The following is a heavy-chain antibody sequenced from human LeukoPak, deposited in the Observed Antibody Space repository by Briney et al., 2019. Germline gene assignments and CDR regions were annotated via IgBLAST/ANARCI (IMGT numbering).Heavy chain of an antibody. D-gene: IGHD6-13*01. CDR1: GGSISSYY. V-gene: IGHV4-59*01. Sequence: SETLSLTCAVSGGSISSYYWSWIRQPPGKGLEWIGYIYYSGNTNYNPSLKSRVTISVDTSKNQFSLNLNSVTAADTAVYYCAGSSWSDALDIWGQGTMVTVSS. CDR3: AGSSWSDALDI. J-gene: IGHJ3*02. CDR2: IYYSGNT.